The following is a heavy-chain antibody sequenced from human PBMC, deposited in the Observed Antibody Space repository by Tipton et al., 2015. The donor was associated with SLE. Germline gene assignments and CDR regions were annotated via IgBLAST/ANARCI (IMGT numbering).Heavy chain of an antibody. CDR3: VKSVVVVSPRDYYYYMDV. Sequence: TLSLTCAVSGGSIRSSNWWSWVRQPPGKGLEWIGEIHHSGSTNSNPSLQSRVTLSVDMSKNQFSLRLGSVTAADTGVYYCVKSVVVVSPRDYYYYMDVWGKGTTVTVSS. CDR2: IHHSGST. D-gene: IGHD2-15*01. CDR1: GGSIRSSNW. V-gene: IGHV4-4*02. J-gene: IGHJ6*03.